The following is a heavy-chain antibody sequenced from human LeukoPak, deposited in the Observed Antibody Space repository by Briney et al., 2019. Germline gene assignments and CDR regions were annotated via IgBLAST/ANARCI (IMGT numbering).Heavy chain of an antibody. CDR2: ISYDESNK. V-gene: IGHV3-30*18. CDR3: AKLYSSSSSLVY. CDR1: RFTLSSYA. J-gene: IGHJ4*02. Sequence: GGSLRLSCAASRFTLSSYAMSWVRQAPGKGLEWVAVISYDESNKYYADSVTGRFTISRDNSKNTLYLQMNSLRAEDTAVYYCAKLYSSSSSLVYWGQGTLVTVSS. D-gene: IGHD6-6*01.